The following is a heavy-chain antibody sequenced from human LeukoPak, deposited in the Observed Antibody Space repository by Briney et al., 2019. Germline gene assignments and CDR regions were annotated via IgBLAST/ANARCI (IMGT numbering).Heavy chain of an antibody. D-gene: IGHD3-10*01. Sequence: GGSLRLSCAASGFTFSSYSMNWVRQAPGKGLEWVSSISSSSGYIYYADSVKGRFTISRDNAKNSLYLQMNSLRAEDAAVYYCARDAQVGSLGVFDYWGQGTLVTVSS. CDR3: ARDAQVGSLGVFDY. V-gene: IGHV3-21*04. J-gene: IGHJ4*02. CDR1: GFTFSSYS. CDR2: ISSSSGYI.